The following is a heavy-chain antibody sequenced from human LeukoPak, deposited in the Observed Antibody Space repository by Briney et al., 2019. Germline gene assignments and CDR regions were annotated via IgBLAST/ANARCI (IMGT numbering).Heavy chain of an antibody. V-gene: IGHV4-30-4*01. Sequence: PSQTLSLTCTVSGGSISSGDYYWSWIRQPPGKGLEWIGYIYYSGSTYYNPSLKSRVTISVDTSKNQFSLKLSSVTAADTAAYYCARDSAMGPPSFDYWGQGTLVTVSS. CDR1: GGSISSGDYY. CDR2: IYYSGST. J-gene: IGHJ4*02. D-gene: IGHD1-26*01. CDR3: ARDSAMGPPSFDY.